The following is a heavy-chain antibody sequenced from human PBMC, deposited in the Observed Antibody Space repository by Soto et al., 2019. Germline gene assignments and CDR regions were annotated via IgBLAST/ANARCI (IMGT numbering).Heavy chain of an antibody. CDR3: ARVRYCSSTSCPNWFDP. Sequence: PSETLSLTCTVSGGSISSYYWSWIRQPPGKGLEWIGYIYYSGSTNYNPSLKSRVTISVDTSKNQFSLKLSSVTAADTAVYYCARVRYCSSTSCPNWFDPWGQGTLVTVS. CDR1: GGSISSYY. J-gene: IGHJ5*02. CDR2: IYYSGST. D-gene: IGHD2-2*01. V-gene: IGHV4-59*01.